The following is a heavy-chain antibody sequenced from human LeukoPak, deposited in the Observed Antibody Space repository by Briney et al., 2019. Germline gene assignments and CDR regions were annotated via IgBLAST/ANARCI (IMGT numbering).Heavy chain of an antibody. Sequence: SQTLSPTCTVSGGSISNGGYYWSWIRQHPGKGLEWIGYIYYSGSTYYNPSLKSRVTISVDTSKNQFSLKLSSVTAADTAVYYCARSAAPYYDFWSGTRFDYWGQGTLVTVSS. J-gene: IGHJ4*02. CDR1: GGSISNGGYY. CDR3: ARSAAPYYDFWSGTRFDY. V-gene: IGHV4-31*03. D-gene: IGHD3-3*01. CDR2: IYYSGST.